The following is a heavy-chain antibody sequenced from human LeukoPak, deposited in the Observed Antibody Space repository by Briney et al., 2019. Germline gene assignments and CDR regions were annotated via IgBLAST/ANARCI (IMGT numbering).Heavy chain of an antibody. CDR2: INHSGST. Sequence: SETLSLTCTVYGGSFSGYYWSWIRQPPGKGLEWIGEINHSGSTNYNPSLKSRVTISVDTSKNQFSLKLSSVTAADTAVYYCAREYSSSSGPFDYWGQGTLVTVSS. CDR3: AREYSSSSGPFDY. CDR1: GGSFSGYY. V-gene: IGHV4-34*01. D-gene: IGHD6-13*01. J-gene: IGHJ4*02.